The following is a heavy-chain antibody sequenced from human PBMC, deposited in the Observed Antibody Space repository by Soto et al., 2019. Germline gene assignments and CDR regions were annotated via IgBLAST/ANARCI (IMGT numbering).Heavy chain of an antibody. Sequence: QVQLVESGGGVVQPGRSLRLSCAASGFTFSSYAMHWVRQAPGKGLEWVAVISYDGSNKYYADSVKGRFTISRDNSKNTLYLQMNSLGAEDAAVYYCARDKGHWGQGTLVTVSS. CDR2: ISYDGSNK. CDR1: GFTFSSYA. J-gene: IGHJ4*02. V-gene: IGHV3-30-3*01. CDR3: ARDKGH.